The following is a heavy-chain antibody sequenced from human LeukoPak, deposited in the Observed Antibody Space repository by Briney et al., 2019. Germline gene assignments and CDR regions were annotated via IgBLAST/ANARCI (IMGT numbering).Heavy chain of an antibody. V-gene: IGHV4-34*01. CDR2: INHSGST. CDR3: ASYDSSGHRLGY. Sequence: NPGGSLRLSCAASGFTFSSYWMSWVRQPPGRGLEWIGEINHSGSTNYNPSLKSRVTISVDTSKNQFSLKLSSVTAADTAVYYCASYDSSGHRLGYWGQGTLVTVSS. J-gene: IGHJ4*02. CDR1: GFTFSSYW. D-gene: IGHD3-22*01.